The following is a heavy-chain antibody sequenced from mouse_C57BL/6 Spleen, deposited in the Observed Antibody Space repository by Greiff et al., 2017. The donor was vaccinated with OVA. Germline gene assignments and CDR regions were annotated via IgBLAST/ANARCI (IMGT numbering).Heavy chain of an antibody. J-gene: IGHJ1*03. Sequence: VQLQQPGAELVKPGASVKMSCKASGYTFTSYWITWVKQRPGQGLEWIGDIYPGSGSTNYNEKFKSKATLTVDTSSSTAYMQLSSLTSEDSAVYYCARRTGTRWYFDVWGTGTTVTVSS. CDR2: IYPGSGST. D-gene: IGHD4-1*01. CDR1: GYTFTSYW. V-gene: IGHV1-55*01. CDR3: ARRTGTRWYFDV.